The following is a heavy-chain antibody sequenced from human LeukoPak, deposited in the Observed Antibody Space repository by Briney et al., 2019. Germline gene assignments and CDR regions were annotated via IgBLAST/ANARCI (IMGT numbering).Heavy chain of an antibody. D-gene: IGHD6-19*01. Sequence: ASVKVSCKASGYTFTSYYMHWVRQAPGQGLEWMGIINPSGGSTSYAQKFQGRVTMTEDTSTDTAYMELSSLRSEDTAVYYCAAVSVQDYWGQGTLVTVSS. CDR1: GYTFTSYY. CDR3: AAVSVQDY. V-gene: IGHV1-46*01. J-gene: IGHJ4*02. CDR2: INPSGGST.